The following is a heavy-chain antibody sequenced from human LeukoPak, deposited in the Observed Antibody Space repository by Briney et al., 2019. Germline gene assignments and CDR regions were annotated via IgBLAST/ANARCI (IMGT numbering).Heavy chain of an antibody. D-gene: IGHD3-22*01. CDR1: GFTFSTYG. CDR3: AKPTYYSSDPFDY. CDR2: ISYDESNK. Sequence: GRSLRFSCAASGFTFSTYGMHWVRQAPGEGLEWVALISYDESNKYYADSVKGRFTISRDNSKNTLYLQMNSLRAEDTAVYYCAKPTYYSSDPFDYWGQGTLVTVSS. V-gene: IGHV3-30*18. J-gene: IGHJ4*02.